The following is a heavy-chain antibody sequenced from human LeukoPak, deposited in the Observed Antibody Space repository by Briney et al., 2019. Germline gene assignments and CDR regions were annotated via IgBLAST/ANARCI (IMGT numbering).Heavy chain of an antibody. J-gene: IGHJ4*02. Sequence: SETLSLTCTVSGGSVSSGSYYWSWIRQPPGKGLEWIGYIYYSGSTNYDPSLKSRVTISVDTSKNQFSLKLSSVTAADTAVYYCARGMKRAAPGYWGQGTLVTVSS. CDR1: GGSVSSGSYY. V-gene: IGHV4-61*01. CDR2: IYYSGST. CDR3: ARGMKRAAPGY. D-gene: IGHD2-15*01.